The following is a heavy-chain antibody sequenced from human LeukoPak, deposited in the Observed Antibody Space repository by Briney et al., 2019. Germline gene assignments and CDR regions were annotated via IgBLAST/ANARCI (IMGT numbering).Heavy chain of an antibody. CDR3: ARQQLWALPFDY. CDR2: IYPGDSDT. Sequence: GESLQISCKGSGFHFTSYWIGWVRQMPGKGLEWMGIIYPGDSDTRYSPSFQGQVTISADKSISTAYLQWSSLKASDTAMYYCARQQLWALPFDYWGQGTLVTVSS. V-gene: IGHV5-51*01. D-gene: IGHD5-18*01. CDR1: GFHFTSYW. J-gene: IGHJ4*02.